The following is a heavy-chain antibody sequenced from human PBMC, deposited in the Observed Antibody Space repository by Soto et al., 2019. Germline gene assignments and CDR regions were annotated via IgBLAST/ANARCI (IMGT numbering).Heavy chain of an antibody. V-gene: IGHV3-23*01. CDR1: GFSFSSFA. D-gene: IGHD1-26*01. CDR2: IGDSGAST. CDR3: AKGVELDV. Sequence: EVLLLESGGGLVQPRGSLRLSCEASGFSFSSFAMNWVRQAPGKGLEWVSAIGDSGASTYYADSVKGRFTISRDNSRNTPSLQLNSLRAKKTAVYSCAKGVELDVWGNGTTVTVSS. J-gene: IGHJ6*04.